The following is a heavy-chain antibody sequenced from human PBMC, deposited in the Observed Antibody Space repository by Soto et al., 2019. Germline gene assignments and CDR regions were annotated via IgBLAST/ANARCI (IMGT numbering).Heavy chain of an antibody. CDR1: AGTFSSYA. CDR2: IIPIFGTA. D-gene: IGHD3-10*01. J-gene: IGHJ6*02. CDR3: ARLNYYGSGSYSHYYYYYGMDV. Sequence: GASVNVSCKASAGTFSSYAISWVRQAPGQGLEWMGGIIPIFGTANYAQKFQGRVTITADKSTSTAYMELSSLRSEDTAVYYCARLNYYGSGSYSHYYYYYGMDVWGQGTTVTVSS. V-gene: IGHV1-69*06.